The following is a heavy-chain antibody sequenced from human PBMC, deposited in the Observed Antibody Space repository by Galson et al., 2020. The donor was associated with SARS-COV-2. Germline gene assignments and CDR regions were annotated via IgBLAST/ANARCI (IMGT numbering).Heavy chain of an antibody. V-gene: IGHV4-30-4*07. CDR3: ARSVIAMVQGVIISYNGMDV. Sequence: SETLSLTCAVSGVSISTSGYSWSWIRQHPGKGLEWIGYVYYMGTTYFNPSHKSRVSISVDTSKNQISLNLESVTAADTAVYFCARSVIAMVQGVIISYNGMDVWGQGTTVTVSS. D-gene: IGHD3-10*01. CDR2: VYYMGTT. J-gene: IGHJ6*02. CDR1: GVSISTSGYS.